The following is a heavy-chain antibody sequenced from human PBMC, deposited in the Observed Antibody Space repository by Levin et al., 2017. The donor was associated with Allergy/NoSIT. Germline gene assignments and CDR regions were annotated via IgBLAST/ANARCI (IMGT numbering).Heavy chain of an antibody. CDR3: ARSVRVVTADS. Sequence: PGESLKISCAASGFTFNSYWMHWVRRPPGKGLVWVSRINGDGSSTTYADSVKGRFTISRDNAKNTLYLQMNSLRAEDTAVYYCARSVRVVTADSWGQGTLVTVSS. V-gene: IGHV3-74*01. D-gene: IGHD2-21*02. CDR1: GFTFNSYW. CDR2: INGDGSST. J-gene: IGHJ4*02.